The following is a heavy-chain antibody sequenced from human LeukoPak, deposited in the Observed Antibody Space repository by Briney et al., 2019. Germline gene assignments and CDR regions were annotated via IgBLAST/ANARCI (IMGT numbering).Heavy chain of an antibody. CDR3: ARQLASYWYFDL. CDR1: GYSFSTNW. D-gene: IGHD5-12*01. J-gene: IGHJ2*01. CDR2: IKPGDSDT. Sequence: GESLKISCKGSGYSFSTNWIAWVRQMPGKGLEWMAIIKPGDSDTRYSPSFQGQVTISADKSISTTYLQWSSLKASDTAMYYCARQLASYWYFDLWGRGTLVTVSS. V-gene: IGHV5-51*01.